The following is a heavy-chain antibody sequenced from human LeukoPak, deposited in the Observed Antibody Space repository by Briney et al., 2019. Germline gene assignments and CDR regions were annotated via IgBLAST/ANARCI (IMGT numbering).Heavy chain of an antibody. J-gene: IGHJ6*02. CDR2: IDWDDDK. CDR1: GFSLSTSGMC. CDR3: ARGAVAGINYGMDV. D-gene: IGHD6-19*01. V-gene: IGHV2-70*11. Sequence: SGPALVKPTQTLTLTCTFSGFSLSTSGMCGSWIRQPPGKALEWLARIDWDDDKYYSTSLKTRLTISKDTSKNQVVLTMTNMDPVDTATYYCARGAVAGINYGMDVWGQGTTVTVSS.